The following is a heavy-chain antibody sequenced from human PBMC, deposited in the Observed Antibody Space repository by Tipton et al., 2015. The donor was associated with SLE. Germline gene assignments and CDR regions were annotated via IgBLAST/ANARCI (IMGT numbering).Heavy chain of an antibody. V-gene: IGHV4-34*01. J-gene: IGHJ4*02. CDR3: ARGQKQWLLRGLQY. CDR1: GGSFSGYY. Sequence: LTCAVYGGSFSGYYWSWIRQSPGKGLEWIGEITHSGSAKYNPSLKSRVTVSVDTSKNQFSLKLTSVTAADTALYYCARGQKQWLLRGLQYWGQGSLVTVSS. D-gene: IGHD6-19*01. CDR2: ITHSGSA.